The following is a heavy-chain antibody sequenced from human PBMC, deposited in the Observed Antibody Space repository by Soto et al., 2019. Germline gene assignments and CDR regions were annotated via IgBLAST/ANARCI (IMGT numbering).Heavy chain of an antibody. V-gene: IGHV1-8*01. CDR1: GYTFTSYD. D-gene: IGHD3-22*01. CDR3: AREVTMIVGN. J-gene: IGHJ4*02. Sequence: QVQLVQSGAEVKKPGASVKVSCKASGYTFTSYDINWVRQATGQGLEWMGWMNPNSGNTGFPQKFXRRVTMTRNTSISTAYMELSSLRSEDTAVYYCAREVTMIVGNWGQGTLVTVSS. CDR2: MNPNSGNT.